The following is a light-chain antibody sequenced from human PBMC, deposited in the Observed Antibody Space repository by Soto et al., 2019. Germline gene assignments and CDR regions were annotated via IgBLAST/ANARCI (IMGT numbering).Light chain of an antibody. Sequence: DIQMTQSPSSLSASVGDRVTITCQASQDITNYLNWYQQKPGKAPKLLIYDASNSEAGVPSRFSGSGSGTDFPFTISSLQPEDIATYYCQPYDDLPLFGGGTKVEIK. J-gene: IGKJ4*01. CDR2: DAS. CDR3: QPYDDLPL. CDR1: QDITNY. V-gene: IGKV1-33*01.